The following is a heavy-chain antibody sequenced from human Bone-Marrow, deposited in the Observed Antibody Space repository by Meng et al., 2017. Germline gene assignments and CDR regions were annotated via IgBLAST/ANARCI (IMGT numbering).Heavy chain of an antibody. J-gene: IGHJ4*02. Sequence: GESLKISCAASGFTFSSYWMSWVRQAPGKGLEWVANIKQDGSEKYYVDSVKGRFTISRDNAKNSLYLQMNSLRAEDTAVYYCARDVYSSGWWYYFDYWGQGTLVTVSS. D-gene: IGHD6-19*01. CDR3: ARDVYSSGWWYYFDY. CDR2: IKQDGSEK. V-gene: IGHV3-7*01. CDR1: GFTFSSYW.